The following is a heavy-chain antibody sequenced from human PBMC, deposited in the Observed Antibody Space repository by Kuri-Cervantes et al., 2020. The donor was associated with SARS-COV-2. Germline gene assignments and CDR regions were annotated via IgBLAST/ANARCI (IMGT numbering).Heavy chain of an antibody. V-gene: IGHV3-43*01. Sequence: GESLKISCAASGFTFDDYTMHWVRQAPGKGLEWLSLISWDGTSTYYADSVKGRFTISRDNSKNSLYLQMNSLRSEDTALYYCAKEWPTGDGLGFDYWGQGTLVTDSS. CDR1: GFTFDDYT. J-gene: IGHJ4*02. CDR2: ISWDGTST. CDR3: AKEWPTGDGLGFDY. D-gene: IGHD7-27*01.